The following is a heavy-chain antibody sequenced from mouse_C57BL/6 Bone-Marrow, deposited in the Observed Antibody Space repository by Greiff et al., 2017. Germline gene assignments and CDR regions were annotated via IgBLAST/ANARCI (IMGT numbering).Heavy chain of an antibody. J-gene: IGHJ3*01. CDR1: GYTFTNYY. CDR3: ARGRPKGFAY. Sequence: EVQLQQSGPVLVKPGASVKMSCKASGYTFTNYYMNWVKQSHGKSLEWIGVINPYNGGTSYNQKFKGKATLTVDKSSSTAYMELNSLTSEDSAVYYCARGRPKGFAYWGQGTLVTVSA. CDR2: INPYNGGT. V-gene: IGHV1-19*01.